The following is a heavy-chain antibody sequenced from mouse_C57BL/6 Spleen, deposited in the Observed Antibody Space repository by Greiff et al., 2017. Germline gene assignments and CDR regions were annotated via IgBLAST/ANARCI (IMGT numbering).Heavy chain of an antibody. CDR1: GYTFTSYW. CDR3: ARGGDGYPFAD. D-gene: IGHD2-3*01. CDR2: IDPSDSYT. J-gene: IGHJ3*01. V-gene: IGHV1-69*01. Sequence: QVQLQQSGAELVMPGASVMLSCKASGYTFTSYWMHWVKQRPGQGLEWIGEIDPSDSYTNYNQKFKGKSTLTVDKSSSTAYMQLSSLTSADSAVYYCARGGDGYPFADWGQGTLVTVAA.